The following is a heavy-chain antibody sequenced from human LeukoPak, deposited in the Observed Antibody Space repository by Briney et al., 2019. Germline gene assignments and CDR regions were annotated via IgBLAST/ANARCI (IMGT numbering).Heavy chain of an antibody. CDR2: FDPEDGET. CDR1: GYTLTELS. D-gene: IGHD3-22*01. Sequence: ASVKVSCKVSGYTLTELSMHWVRQAPGKGLEWMGGFDPEDGETIYAQKFQGRVTMTEDTSADTAYMELSSLRSEDTAVYYCARMGYDCSGLDYWGQGTLVTVSS. CDR3: ARMGYDCSGLDY. J-gene: IGHJ4*02. V-gene: IGHV1-24*01.